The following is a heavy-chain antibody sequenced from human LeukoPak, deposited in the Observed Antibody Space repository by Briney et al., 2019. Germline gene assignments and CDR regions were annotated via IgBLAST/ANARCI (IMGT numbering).Heavy chain of an antibody. Sequence: ASVKVSCKASGYTFTGYYMHWVRQAPGQGLEWMGWINPNSGGTNYAQKFQGRVTMTRDTSISTAYTELSRLRSDDTAVYYCARDLAWALWFGELPSASFDYWGQGTLVTVSS. CDR2: INPNSGGT. D-gene: IGHD3-10*01. CDR3: ARDLAWALWFGELPSASFDY. CDR1: GYTFTGYY. J-gene: IGHJ4*02. V-gene: IGHV1-2*02.